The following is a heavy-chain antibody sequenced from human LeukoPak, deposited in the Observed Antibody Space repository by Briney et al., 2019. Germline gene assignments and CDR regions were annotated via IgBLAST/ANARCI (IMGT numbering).Heavy chain of an antibody. D-gene: IGHD3-22*01. Sequence: GASVKVSCKASGYTFTGYYMHWVRQAPGQGLEWMGWINPNSGGTNYAQKFQGRVTMTRDTSISTAYMELSRLRSDDTAVYYCARAYYKAYDSSGFNVLINFGYWGQGTLVTVSS. V-gene: IGHV1-2*02. CDR3: ARAYYKAYDSSGFNVLINFGY. CDR2: INPNSGGT. CDR1: GYTFTGYY. J-gene: IGHJ4*02.